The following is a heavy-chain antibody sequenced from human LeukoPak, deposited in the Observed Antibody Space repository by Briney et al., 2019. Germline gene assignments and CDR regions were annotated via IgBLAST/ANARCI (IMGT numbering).Heavy chain of an antibody. CDR3: ARVSVQGYYFDY. D-gene: IGHD1-1*01. CDR2: ISGSGGST. CDR1: GFTFSSYA. J-gene: IGHJ4*02. Sequence: PGGSLRLSCAASGFTFSSYAMSWVRQAPGKGLEWVSAISGSGGSTYYADSVKGRFTISRDNSENTLYLQMNSLRAEDTAVYYCARVSVQGYYFDYWGQGTLVAVSS. V-gene: IGHV3-23*01.